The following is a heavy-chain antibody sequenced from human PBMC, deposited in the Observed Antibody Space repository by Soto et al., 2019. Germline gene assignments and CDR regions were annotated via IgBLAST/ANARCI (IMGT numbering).Heavy chain of an antibody. CDR1: GFTFSTYA. CDR3: AKVHDDFWSGYGY. V-gene: IGHV3-23*01. CDR2: VSGRGDNK. D-gene: IGHD3-3*01. J-gene: IGHJ4*02. Sequence: EVQLLESGGGLVQPGGSLRLSCAASGFTFSTYAMGWVRQAPGKGLEWVSSVSGRGDNKYYADSVKGRFTISRDNSKNTLVLQMNSLRAEATAVYYCAKVHDDFWSGYGYWGQGTLVTVSS.